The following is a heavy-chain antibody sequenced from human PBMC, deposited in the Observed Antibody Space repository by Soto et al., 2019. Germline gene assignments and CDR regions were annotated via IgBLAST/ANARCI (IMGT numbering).Heavy chain of an antibody. V-gene: IGHV3-15*01. Sequence: EVQVVESGGGLVKPGGSLRLSCAASGFTFSNAWMSWVRQAPGKGLEWVGRIKSKTDGGTTDYAAPVKGRFTISRDDSKNTLYLQMNSLKTEDTAVYYCTTGPWVAGPKGGVFYDYWGQGTLVTVSS. J-gene: IGHJ4*02. CDR1: GFTFSNAW. D-gene: IGHD3-16*01. CDR3: TTGPWVAGPKGGVFYDY. CDR2: IKSKTDGGTT.